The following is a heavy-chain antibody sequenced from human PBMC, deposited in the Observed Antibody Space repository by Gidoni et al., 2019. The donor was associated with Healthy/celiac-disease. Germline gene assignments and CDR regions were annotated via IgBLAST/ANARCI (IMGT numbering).Heavy chain of an antibody. D-gene: IGHD2-2*01. Sequence: EVQLVESGGGLVQPGGSLRLACSAPGFTFRSYAMHWVRQAPGKGLEDVSAISSNGGSTYYADSVKGRFTISRDNSKNTLYLQMSSLRAEDTAVYYCVKDGVVPAAITYYYYGMDVWGQGTTVTVSS. CDR1: GFTFRSYA. V-gene: IGHV3-64D*06. CDR3: VKDGVVPAAITYYYYGMDV. CDR2: ISSNGGST. J-gene: IGHJ6*02.